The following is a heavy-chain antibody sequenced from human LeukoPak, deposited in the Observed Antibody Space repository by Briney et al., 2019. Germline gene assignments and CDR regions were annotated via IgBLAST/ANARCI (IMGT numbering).Heavy chain of an antibody. Sequence: RGSLRLSCGASGFSFTNAWMSWVRQAPGKGLEWVGRIKSKNEGGTADYAAPVKGRFTFSRDDSKNMLFLQMNSLKIEDTAVYYCTTDPRNNYYFDYWGQGTLVTVSS. D-gene: IGHD1-20*01. CDR2: IKSKNEGGTA. J-gene: IGHJ4*02. CDR1: GFSFTNAW. V-gene: IGHV3-15*01. CDR3: TTDPRNNYYFDY.